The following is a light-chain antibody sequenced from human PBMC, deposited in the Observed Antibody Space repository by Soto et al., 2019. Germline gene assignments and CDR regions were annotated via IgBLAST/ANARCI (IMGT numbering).Light chain of an antibody. CDR2: SAS. CDR1: HSISNF. J-gene: IGKJ1*01. Sequence: DIQMTQSPSFLSASAGDRVTIFCRASHSISNFLHWYQQKPGKAPKLLIYSASKLESGVPPRSGGSGSGTDFTLTISSLQPEDFATYYCQQSYRNPRTFGLGTRVEIK. V-gene: IGKV1-39*01. CDR3: QQSYRNPRT.